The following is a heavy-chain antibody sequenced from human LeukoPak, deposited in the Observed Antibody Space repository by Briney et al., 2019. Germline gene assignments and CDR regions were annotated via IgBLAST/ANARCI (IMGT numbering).Heavy chain of an antibody. Sequence: ESGPTLVKPTQTLTLTCTFSGFSLNTNGVGVGWIRQPPGKALGWLALIYWDADKRYSPSLKSRLTVTKDTSKNQVVLTMTNMDLVDTATYYCARVGFCSSTSCYSGAYYFDYWGQGTLVTVSS. CDR3: ARVGFCSSTSCYSGAYYFDY. D-gene: IGHD2-2*02. CDR2: IYWDADK. CDR1: GFSLNTNGVG. V-gene: IGHV2-5*02. J-gene: IGHJ4*02.